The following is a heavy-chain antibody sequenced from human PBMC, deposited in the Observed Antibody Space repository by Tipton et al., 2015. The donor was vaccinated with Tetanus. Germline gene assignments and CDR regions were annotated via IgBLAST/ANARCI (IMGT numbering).Heavy chain of an antibody. CDR1: GDSISRSY. CDR2: IFIPEGT. D-gene: IGHD2/OR15-2a*01. CDR3: VRAANNSRRRGYDL. V-gene: IGHV4-59*01. Sequence: TLSLTCTVSGDSISRSYWSWIRQSPGKGLEWIGYIFIPEGTIYNPSLQSRVIISVDTSKSQVSLKLTSVTAADTAIYYCVRAANNSRRRGYDLWGQGATVIVSS. J-gene: IGHJ3*01.